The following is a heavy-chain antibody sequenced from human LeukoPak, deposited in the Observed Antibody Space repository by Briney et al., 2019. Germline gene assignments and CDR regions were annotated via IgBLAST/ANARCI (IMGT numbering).Heavy chain of an antibody. CDR1: GFTFSSYA. D-gene: IGHD3-22*01. Sequence: GGSLRLSCAASGFTFSSYAMSWVRQAPGKGLEWVSAISGSGGSTYYADSVKGRFTISRDNSKNTLYLQMNSLRAEDTAVYYCANHYDSSGYSSFDYWGQGTLVTVSS. V-gene: IGHV3-23*01. CDR3: ANHYDSSGYSSFDY. CDR2: ISGSGGST. J-gene: IGHJ4*02.